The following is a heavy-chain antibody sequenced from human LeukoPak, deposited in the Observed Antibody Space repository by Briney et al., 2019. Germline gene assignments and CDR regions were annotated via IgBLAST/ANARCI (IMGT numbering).Heavy chain of an antibody. CDR3: PSYSLYDY. Sequence: PGRSLRLSCAASGFTFSSYGMHWVRQAPGKGLEWVAVISYDGSNKYYADSVKGRFTISRDNSKNTLYLQMNSLRAEDTAVYYCPSYSLYDYWGQGTLVTVSS. V-gene: IGHV3-30*03. J-gene: IGHJ4*02. D-gene: IGHD5/OR15-5a*01. CDR1: GFTFSSYG. CDR2: ISYDGSNK.